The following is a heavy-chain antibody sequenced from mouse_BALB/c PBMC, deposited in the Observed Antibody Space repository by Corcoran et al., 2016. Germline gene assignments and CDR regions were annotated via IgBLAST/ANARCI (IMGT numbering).Heavy chain of an antibody. Sequence: EVQLQQSGPELVKPGASVKISCKTSGYTFTEYTMHWVKQSHGKSLEWIGSINPNNGGTSYNQKFKGKGTLTVDKSSSTAYMELRSLTSEDSAVYYGARGREYGNPFAYWGQGTLVTVSA. V-gene: IGHV1-22*01. CDR1: GYTFTEYT. CDR3: ARGREYGNPFAY. D-gene: IGHD2-10*02. CDR2: INPNNGGT. J-gene: IGHJ3*01.